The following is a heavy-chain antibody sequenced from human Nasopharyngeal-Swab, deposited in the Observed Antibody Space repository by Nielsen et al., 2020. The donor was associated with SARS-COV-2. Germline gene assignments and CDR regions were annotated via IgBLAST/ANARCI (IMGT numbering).Heavy chain of an antibody. V-gene: IGHV1-2*06. J-gene: IGHJ4*02. Sequence: ASVKVSCKASGYTFTGYYMHWVRQAPGQGLEWMGRINPNSGGTNYAQKFQGRVTMTRDTSISTAYMELSRLRSDDTAVYYCARGYGYCTNGVCSAVGRFDYWGQGTLVTVSS. CDR2: INPNSGGT. CDR3: ARGYGYCTNGVCSAVGRFDY. CDR1: GYTFTGYY. D-gene: IGHD2-8*01.